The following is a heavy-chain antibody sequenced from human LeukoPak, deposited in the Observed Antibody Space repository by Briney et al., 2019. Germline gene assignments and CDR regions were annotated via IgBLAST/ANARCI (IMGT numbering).Heavy chain of an antibody. CDR3: ARDIRYDSSGYYYEYY. CDR2: IIPILGIA. Sequence: ASVKVSCKAYGYTFMSHGISWVRQAPGQGLEWMGRIIPILGIANYAQKFQGRVTITADKSTSTAYIELSSLRSEDTAVYYCARDIRYDSSGYYYEYYWGQGTLVTVSS. V-gene: IGHV1-69*04. J-gene: IGHJ4*02. D-gene: IGHD3-22*01. CDR1: GYTFMSHG.